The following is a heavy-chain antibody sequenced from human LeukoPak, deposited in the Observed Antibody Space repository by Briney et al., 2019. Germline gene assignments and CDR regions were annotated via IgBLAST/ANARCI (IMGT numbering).Heavy chain of an antibody. Sequence: GASVKVSCKASGYTFTGYYMHWVRQGPGQGLEWMGIINPSGGSTSYAQKFQGRVTMTRDTSTNTVYMELSSLRSEDTAVYYCARGASSIAALNPFWYLDLWGRGTLVTVSS. CDR2: INPSGGST. D-gene: IGHD6-6*01. CDR3: ARGASSIAALNPFWYLDL. J-gene: IGHJ2*01. CDR1: GYTFTGYY. V-gene: IGHV1-46*01.